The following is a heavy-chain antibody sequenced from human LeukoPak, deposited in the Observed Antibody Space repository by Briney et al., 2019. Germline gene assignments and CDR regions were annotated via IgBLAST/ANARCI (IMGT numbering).Heavy chain of an antibody. CDR2: IDPSDSYT. Sequence: GESLRISCNGSAYSFTSYWISWVRQMPGKGREWMGRIDPSDSYTNYSPSFQCHVTISADKSISTAYLQWSSLKASDTAMYYCARHGAAAGTEYGMDVWGKGTTVTVSS. J-gene: IGHJ6*04. V-gene: IGHV5-10-1*01. D-gene: IGHD6-13*01. CDR3: ARHGAAAGTEYGMDV. CDR1: AYSFTSYW.